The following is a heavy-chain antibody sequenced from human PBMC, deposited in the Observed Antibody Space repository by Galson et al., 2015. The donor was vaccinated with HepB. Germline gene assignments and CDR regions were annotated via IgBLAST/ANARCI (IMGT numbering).Heavy chain of an antibody. Sequence: SLRLSCAASEFAFGSFSMNWVRQAPGKGLEWVSSITSSSSLIYYADSVKGRFTISRDNAKNSLFLQMNSLRAEDTAVYYCATTFGLVSHTYTMDVWSHGTTVTVSS. CDR1: EFAFGSFS. V-gene: IGHV3-21*01. CDR2: ITSSSSLI. D-gene: IGHD3/OR15-3a*01. CDR3: ATTFGLVSHTYTMDV. J-gene: IGHJ6*02.